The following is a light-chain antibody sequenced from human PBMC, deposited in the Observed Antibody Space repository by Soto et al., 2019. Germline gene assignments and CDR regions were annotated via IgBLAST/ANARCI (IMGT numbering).Light chain of an antibody. V-gene: IGLV2-14*01. J-gene: IGLJ1*01. CDR2: QVT. CDR1: SSDIGGYYY. Sequence: QSVLTQPASVSGSPGQSITISCTGTSSDIGGYYYVSWYQHHPGRAPKLLIYQVTSRPSGVSNRFSGSKSGNTASLTISGLQADDEADYFCTSYSSSDIFYVFGAGTKVT. CDR3: TSYSSSDIFYV.